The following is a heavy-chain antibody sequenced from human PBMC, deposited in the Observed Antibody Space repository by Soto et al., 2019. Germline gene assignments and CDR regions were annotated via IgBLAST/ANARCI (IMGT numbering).Heavy chain of an antibody. CDR1: GFTFSSYA. Sequence: GGSLRLSCAASGFTFSSYAMSWVRQAPGKGLEWVSAISGSGGSTYYADSVEGRFTISRDNSKNTLYLQMNSLRAEDTAVYYCAKGVRTSYYYYGMDVWGQGTTVTVSS. CDR2: ISGSGGST. CDR3: AKGVRTSYYYYGMDV. V-gene: IGHV3-23*01. D-gene: IGHD1-7*01. J-gene: IGHJ6*02.